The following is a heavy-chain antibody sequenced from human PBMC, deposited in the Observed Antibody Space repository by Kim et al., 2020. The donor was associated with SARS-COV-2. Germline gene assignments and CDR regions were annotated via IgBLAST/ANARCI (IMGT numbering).Heavy chain of an antibody. Sequence: GGSLRLSCAASGFTFSSYWMHWVRQAPGKGLVWVSRIKNDGSSTIYADSVKGRFTISRDNAKNTLYLQMNSLRAEDAAVYYCARGPIGGTATASMDVWG. V-gene: IGHV3-74*01. J-gene: IGHJ6*02. CDR3: ARGPIGGTATASMDV. CDR2: IKNDGSST. D-gene: IGHD1-1*01. CDR1: GFTFSSYW.